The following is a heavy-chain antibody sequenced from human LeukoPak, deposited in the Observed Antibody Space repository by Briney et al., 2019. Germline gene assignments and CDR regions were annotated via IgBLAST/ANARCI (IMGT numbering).Heavy chain of an antibody. V-gene: IGHV3-74*01. J-gene: IGHJ4*02. Sequence: GGSLRLSCAASGFTFSSYWMHWVRQPPVKGLVWVSRINSDASSTSYADSVKGRFTISSDNDKNTLYLQMDSLRDEDTAMYYCARGTGSYYCLGYWGQGTVVTVS. CDR2: INSDASST. D-gene: IGHD1-26*01. CDR3: ARGTGSYYCLGY. CDR1: GFTFSSYW.